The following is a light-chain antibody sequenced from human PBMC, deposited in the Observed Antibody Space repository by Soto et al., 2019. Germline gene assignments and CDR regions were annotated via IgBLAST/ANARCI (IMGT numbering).Light chain of an antibody. V-gene: IGKV1-9*01. CDR3: QQSYSTTWT. CDR1: QGISSY. Sequence: DIQLTQSPSFLSASVGDRVTITCRASQGISSYLAWYQQKPGKAPKLLIYAASTLQSGVPSRFSGSGSGTEFTLTISSLQPEDFATYYCQQSYSTTWTFGQGTRLEIK. J-gene: IGKJ5*01. CDR2: AAS.